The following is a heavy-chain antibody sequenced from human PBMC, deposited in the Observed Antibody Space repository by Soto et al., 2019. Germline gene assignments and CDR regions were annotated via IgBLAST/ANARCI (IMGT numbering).Heavy chain of an antibody. CDR2: IIPIFGTP. Sequence: SVKVSCKASGGSFSTYAIGWVRQAPGQGLEWMGGIIPIFGTPNYAQKFQGRVTITADRSTSTAYLELNSLRSEDTAVYYCAAPRTDGYKVPDPSTYYYGLDVWGQGTTVTVSS. V-gene: IGHV1-69*06. CDR3: AAPRTDGYKVPDPSTYYYGLDV. CDR1: GGSFSTYA. J-gene: IGHJ6*02. D-gene: IGHD5-12*01.